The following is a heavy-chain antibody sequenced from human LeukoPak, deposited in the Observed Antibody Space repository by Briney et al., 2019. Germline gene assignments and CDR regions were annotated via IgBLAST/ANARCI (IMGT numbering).Heavy chain of an antibody. CDR3: VRDRSTTTWTRFDS. Sequence: GGSLRLSCVASRFSFSNFWMIWVRQAPGKGLEWVANINEDGSEKNYVDSVKGRFTISRDNAKNSLYLQMNSLRAEDTAVYYCVRDRSTTTWTRFDSWGQGTVVTVSS. V-gene: IGHV3-7*01. CDR1: RFSFSNFW. D-gene: IGHD1-1*01. J-gene: IGHJ4*02. CDR2: INEDGSEK.